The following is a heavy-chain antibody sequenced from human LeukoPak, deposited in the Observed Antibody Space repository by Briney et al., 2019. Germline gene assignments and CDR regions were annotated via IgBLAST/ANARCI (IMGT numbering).Heavy chain of an antibody. D-gene: IGHD3-10*01. Sequence: GGSLRLSCAASGFTSSSYDMHWVRQATGKGLEWVSAIGTAGDTYYPGSVKGRFTISRENAKNSLYLQMNSLRAGDTAVYYCARSRGTMVRGVLHGMDVWGQGTTVTVSS. CDR1: GFTSSSYD. J-gene: IGHJ6*02. V-gene: IGHV3-13*01. CDR2: IGTAGDT. CDR3: ARSRGTMVRGVLHGMDV.